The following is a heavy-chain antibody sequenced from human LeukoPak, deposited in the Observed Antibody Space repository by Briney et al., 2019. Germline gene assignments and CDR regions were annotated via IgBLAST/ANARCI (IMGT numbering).Heavy chain of an antibody. J-gene: IGHJ4*02. D-gene: IGHD3-22*01. CDR2: IRHDGSNK. CDR1: GFTFSSYG. Sequence: GGSLRLSCAASGFTFSSYGMHWVRQAPGKGLEWVAFIRHDGSNKYYADSVKGRTTISRDNSKNTLYLQMNSLRAEGTAVYYCAKAGTYYFDSTEDYWGQGTLVTVSS. CDR3: AKAGTYYFDSTEDY. V-gene: IGHV3-30*02.